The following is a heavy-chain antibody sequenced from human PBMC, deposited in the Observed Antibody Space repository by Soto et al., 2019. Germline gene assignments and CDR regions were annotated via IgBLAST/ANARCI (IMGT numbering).Heavy chain of an antibody. D-gene: IGHD3-3*01. J-gene: IGHJ6*02. V-gene: IGHV1-2*04. CDR3: ARGGGITIFGVVIESYGMDV. CDR1: GYTFTGYY. CDR2: INPNSGGT. Sequence: GATVKDSCKASGYTFTGYYMHSVRQAPGQGLEWMGWINPNSGGTNYAQKFQGWVTMTRDTSISTAYMELSRMRSDDTAVYYCARGGGITIFGVVIESYGMDVWGQGTTVTVSS.